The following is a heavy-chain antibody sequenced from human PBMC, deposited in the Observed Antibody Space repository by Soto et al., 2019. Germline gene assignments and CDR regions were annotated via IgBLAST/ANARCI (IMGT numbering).Heavy chain of an antibody. CDR2: TYYRSKWYS. CDR3: ARMKPTTVVPEEPFDI. CDR1: GDSVSSNSAT. D-gene: IGHD2-21*02. V-gene: IGHV6-1*01. J-gene: IGHJ3*02. Sequence: PSQTLSLTCGISGDSVSSNSATWNWIRQSPSRGLEWLGRTYYRSKWYSDYAVSVKSRINIKPDTSKNQLYLQLTSVTPEDTAVYYCARMKPTTVVPEEPFDIWGPGTMVTVSS.